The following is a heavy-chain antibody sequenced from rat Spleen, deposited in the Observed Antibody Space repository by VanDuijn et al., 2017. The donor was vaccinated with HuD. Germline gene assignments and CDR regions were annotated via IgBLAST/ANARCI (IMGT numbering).Heavy chain of an antibody. CDR1: GFTFSDYY. CDR3: TTSGYSSYWYFDF. Sequence: EVQLEESGGGLVQPGRSLKLSCAASGFTFSDYYMAWVRQAPKKGLEWVASISYEGSSNYYGDSVKGRFTISRDNAKSTLYLQMDSLRSEDTATYYCTTSGYSSYWYFDFWGPGTMVTVSS. V-gene: IGHV5-22*01. D-gene: IGHD1-8*01. CDR2: ISYEGSSN. J-gene: IGHJ1*01.